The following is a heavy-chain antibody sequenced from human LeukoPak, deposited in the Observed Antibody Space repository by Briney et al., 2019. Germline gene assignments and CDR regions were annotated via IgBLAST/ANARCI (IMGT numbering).Heavy chain of an antibody. Sequence: SETLSLTCTVSGGSISSSSYYWGWIRQPPGKGLEWIGSIYYSGSTYYNPSLKSRVTISVDTSENQFSLKLSSVTAADTAVYYCARHLGYGGNVGVPFDYWGQGTLVTVSS. J-gene: IGHJ4*02. D-gene: IGHD4-23*01. CDR3: ARHLGYGGNVGVPFDY. CDR2: IYYSGST. V-gene: IGHV4-39*01. CDR1: GGSISSSSYY.